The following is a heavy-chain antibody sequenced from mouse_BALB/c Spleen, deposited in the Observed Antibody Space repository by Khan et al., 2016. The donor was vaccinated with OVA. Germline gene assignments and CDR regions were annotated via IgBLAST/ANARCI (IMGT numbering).Heavy chain of an antibody. CDR2: ISTGGHYT. D-gene: IGHD1-1*02. CDR3: ARRWVDYHAMDD. Sequence: EVELVESGGGLVKPGGSLKLSCSASGFTFSSYAMSWVRQTPEKRLGCVATISTGGHYTFYPDSVKGRFSFSRDHAKNTLYLQMSSLRSEDTAMYDCARRWVDYHAMDDWGQGTSVTVSS. J-gene: IGHJ4*01. CDR1: GFTFSSYA. V-gene: IGHV5-9-3*01.